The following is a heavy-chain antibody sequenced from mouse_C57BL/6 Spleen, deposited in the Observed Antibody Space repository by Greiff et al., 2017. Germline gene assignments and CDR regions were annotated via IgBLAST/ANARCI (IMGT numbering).Heavy chain of an antibody. CDR2: ISYSGST. J-gene: IGHJ4*01. Sequence: EVKLMESGPGMVKPSQSLSLTCTVTGYSITSGYDWHWIRHFPGNKLEWMGYISYSGSTNYNPSLKSRISITHDTSKNHFFLKLNSVTTEDTATYYCARGGMGYGSWDAMDYWGQGTSVTVSS. V-gene: IGHV3-1*01. CDR3: ARGGMGYGSWDAMDY. D-gene: IGHD1-1*01. CDR1: GYSITSGYD.